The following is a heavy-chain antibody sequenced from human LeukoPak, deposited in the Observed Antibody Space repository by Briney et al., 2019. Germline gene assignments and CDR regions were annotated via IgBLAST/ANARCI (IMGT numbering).Heavy chain of an antibody. V-gene: IGHV1-2*02. J-gene: IGHJ4*02. CDR3: ARDVVSNSGYFDS. Sequence: WASVKVSCKASGYTFSGHYMHWVRQAPGQGLEWMGWINPNSGGPKYAQKFQGRVTMARDTSISTAYMELSRLRSEDTAVYYCARDVVSNSGYFDSWGQGTLVTVSS. CDR2: INPNSGGP. CDR1: GYTFSGHY. D-gene: IGHD2-2*01.